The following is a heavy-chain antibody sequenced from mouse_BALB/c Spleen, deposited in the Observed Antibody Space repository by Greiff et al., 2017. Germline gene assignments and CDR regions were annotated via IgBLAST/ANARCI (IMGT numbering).Heavy chain of an antibody. CDR3: TRPYGNYGAMDY. CDR2: IYPGNSDT. Sequence: SGTVLARPGASVKMSCKASGYSFTSYWMHWVKQRPGQGLEWIGAIYPGNSDTSYNQKFKGKAKLTAVTSASTAYMELSSLTNEDSAVYYCTRPYGNYGAMDYWGQGTSVTVSS. D-gene: IGHD2-1*01. J-gene: IGHJ4*01. CDR1: GYSFTSYW. V-gene: IGHV1-5*01.